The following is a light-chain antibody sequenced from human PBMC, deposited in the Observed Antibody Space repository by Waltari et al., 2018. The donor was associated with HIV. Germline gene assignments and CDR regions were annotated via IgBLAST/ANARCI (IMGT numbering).Light chain of an antibody. CDR1: SSNIGSNT. CDR3: ATWDDILNAGV. J-gene: IGLJ3*02. V-gene: IGLV1-44*01. Sequence: SVLTQPPSASGTPGQRVTISCSGSSSNIGSNTVNLYQLLPGTAPQLLFYSNKQLPAGLAERFSGSQSGPSAALAVSVLQSEDEADDYCATWDDILNAGVFGGGTKLTVL. CDR2: SNK.